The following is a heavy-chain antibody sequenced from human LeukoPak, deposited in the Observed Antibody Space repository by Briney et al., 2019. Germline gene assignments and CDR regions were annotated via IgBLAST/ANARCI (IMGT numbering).Heavy chain of an antibody. CDR2: IHYSGAT. V-gene: IGHV4-59*08. J-gene: IGHJ4*02. CDR3: ATLRGASTAVFDS. D-gene: IGHD2-21*02. Sequence: PSETLSLTCTVSGGSISYDYWSWIRQSPGKRLEWIGYIHYSGATNYSPSLKSRVTISVDTSENQFSLKLSSVTAADTALYYCATLRGASTAVFDSWGQGALVTVSS. CDR1: GGSISYDY.